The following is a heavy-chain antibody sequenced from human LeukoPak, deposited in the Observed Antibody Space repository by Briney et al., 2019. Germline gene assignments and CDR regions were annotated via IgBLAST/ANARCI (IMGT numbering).Heavy chain of an antibody. V-gene: IGHV1-24*01. J-gene: IGHJ4*02. CDR1: GYTLTELS. CDR2: FDPEDGET. CDR3: ATDQFQAPYYFDY. Sequence: GASVKVSCKVSGYTLTELSMHWVRQAPGKGLEWMGGFDPEDGETIYAQKFQGRVTMTEDTSTDTAYMKLSSWRSEDTAVYYCATDQFQAPYYFDYWGQGTLVTVSS. D-gene: IGHD6-6*01.